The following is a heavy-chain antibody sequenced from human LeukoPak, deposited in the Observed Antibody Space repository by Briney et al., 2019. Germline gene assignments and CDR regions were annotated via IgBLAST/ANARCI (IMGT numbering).Heavy chain of an antibody. CDR1: GFTFSRYG. CDR3: ARDTYSSGLAPWFDA. J-gene: IGHJ5*02. D-gene: IGHD6-19*01. Sequence: GRPLRLSCGASGFTFSRYGVQWVRQAPGKGLEWVAVIWYDGTNKYYADSVKGRFTISRDNSKNTLYLQMNSLRAEDTAVYYCARDTYSSGLAPWFDAWGQGTLVTVSS. V-gene: IGHV3-33*01. CDR2: IWYDGTNK.